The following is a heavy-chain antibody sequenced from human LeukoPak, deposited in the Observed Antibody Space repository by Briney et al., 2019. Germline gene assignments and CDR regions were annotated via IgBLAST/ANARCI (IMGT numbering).Heavy chain of an antibody. CDR3: ARELRYSGYALGDY. CDR2: INPNSGGT. Sequence: ASVKVSCKASGYTFTGYYMHWVRQAPGQGLEWMGWINPNSGGTNYAQKFQGRVTMTRDTSISTAYMELSRLRSDDKAVYYCARELRYSGYALGDYWGQGTLVTVSS. D-gene: IGHD5-12*01. J-gene: IGHJ4*02. V-gene: IGHV1-2*02. CDR1: GYTFTGYY.